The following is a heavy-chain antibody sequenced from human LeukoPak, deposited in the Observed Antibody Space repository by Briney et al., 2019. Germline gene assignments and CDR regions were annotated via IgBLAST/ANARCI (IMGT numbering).Heavy chain of an antibody. CDR2: IYYSGST. Sequence: TSQTLSLTCTVSGGSISSGGYYWSWIRQHPGKGLEWIGYIYYSGSTYYNPSLKSRVTISVDTSKNQFSLKLSSVTAADTAVYYCARESCDSSGYYCAGYWYFDLWGRGTLVTVSS. D-gene: IGHD3-22*01. J-gene: IGHJ2*01. CDR1: GGSISSGGYY. V-gene: IGHV4-31*03. CDR3: ARESCDSSGYYCAGYWYFDL.